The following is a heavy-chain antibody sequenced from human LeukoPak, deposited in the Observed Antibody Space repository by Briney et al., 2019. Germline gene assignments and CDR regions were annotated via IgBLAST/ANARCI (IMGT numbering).Heavy chain of an antibody. J-gene: IGHJ3*02. CDR1: GGSISSGGFF. CDR3: ARSRIAAAGTHRGGAFDI. CDR2: INHSGST. Sequence: PSETLSLTCTVSGGSISSGGFFWTWIRQPPGKGLEWIWGINHSGSTNYNPSLKSRVTISVDTSKNQFSLKLSSVTAADTAVYYCARSRIAAAGTHRGGAFDIWGQGTMVTVSS. D-gene: IGHD6-13*01. V-gene: IGHV4-39*07.